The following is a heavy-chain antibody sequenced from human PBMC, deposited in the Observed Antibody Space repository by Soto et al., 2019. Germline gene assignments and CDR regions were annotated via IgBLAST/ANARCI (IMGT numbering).Heavy chain of an antibody. CDR2: IKSKTDGGTT. Sequence: GGSLRLSCAASGFTFSNAWMSWVRQAPGKGLEWVGRIKSKTDGGTTDYAAPVKGRFTISRDDSKNTLYLQMNSLKTEDTAVYYCTPQGAVAGTFDYWGQGTLVTVSS. V-gene: IGHV3-15*01. J-gene: IGHJ4*02. CDR1: GFTFSNAW. CDR3: TPQGAVAGTFDY. D-gene: IGHD6-19*01.